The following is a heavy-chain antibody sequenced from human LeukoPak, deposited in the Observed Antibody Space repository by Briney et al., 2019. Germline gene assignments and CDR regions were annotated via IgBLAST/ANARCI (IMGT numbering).Heavy chain of an antibody. CDR1: GYTFTSYG. CDR2: ISAYNDNT. V-gene: IGHV1-18*01. Sequence: GASVKVSCKASGYTFTSYGISWVRQAPGQGLEWMGWISAYNDNTNYAQKLQGRVTMTTDTSTSTAYMELRSLRSDDTAVYYCARDPMTSQGRDYYYGMDVWGQGTTVTVSS. J-gene: IGHJ6*02. CDR3: ARDPMTSQGRDYYYGMDV. D-gene: IGHD2-21*02.